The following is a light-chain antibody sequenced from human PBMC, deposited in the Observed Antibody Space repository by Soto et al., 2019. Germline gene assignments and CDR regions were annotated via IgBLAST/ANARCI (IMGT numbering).Light chain of an antibody. V-gene: IGKV1-39*01. CDR2: AAS. CDR1: QSISSY. Sequence: DIQMTQSPSSLSASVVDRVTITCRASQSISSYLNWYQQKPGKAPKHLIYAASSLQSGVPSRFSGSGSGTDFTLTISSLQPEDFATYYCQQSYSTPYTFGQGTKLEIK. CDR3: QQSYSTPYT. J-gene: IGKJ2*01.